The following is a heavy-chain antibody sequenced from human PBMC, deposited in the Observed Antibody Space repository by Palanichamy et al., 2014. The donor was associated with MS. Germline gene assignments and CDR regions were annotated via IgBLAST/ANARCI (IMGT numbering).Heavy chain of an antibody. D-gene: IGHD4-11*01. CDR2: IFPADSDA. CDR1: GYTFSTNW. CDR3: ARPGYSSFGFDS. Sequence: EVQLAQSGAEVKKPGESLKISCEASGYTFSTNWIAWVRQMPGKGLECVGIIFPADSDARYSPSFQGQVTISADKSINTAYLQWNSLKASDTAMYYCARPGYSSFGFDSWGQGTLVTVS. V-gene: IGHV5-51*01. J-gene: IGHJ4*02.